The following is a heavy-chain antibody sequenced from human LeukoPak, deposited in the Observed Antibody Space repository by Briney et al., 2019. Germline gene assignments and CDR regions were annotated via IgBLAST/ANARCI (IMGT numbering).Heavy chain of an antibody. J-gene: IGHJ3*02. D-gene: IGHD1-26*01. CDR1: GFTFSSYA. CDR2: ISGSGAST. Sequence: GGSLRLSCAASGFTFSSYAMSWVRQAPGKGLEWDSAISGSGASTYYADSVKGRFTISTDNSKNTMYLQMNSLRAAETSVYYCARGPPYEEATGAFEIWGQGTMVTVSS. V-gene: IGHV3-23*01. CDR3: ARGPPYEEATGAFEI.